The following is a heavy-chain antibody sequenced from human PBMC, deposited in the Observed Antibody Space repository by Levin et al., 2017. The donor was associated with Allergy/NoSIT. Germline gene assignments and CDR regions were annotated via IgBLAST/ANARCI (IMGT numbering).Heavy chain of an antibody. CDR1: GFTFSSYA. V-gene: IGHV3-30-3*01. CDR2: ISYDGSDN. CDR3: ARSLGFGSPFDY. J-gene: IGHJ4*02. Sequence: GESLKISCAASGFTFSSYAMHWVRQAPGKGLEWVAVISYDGSDNYYADSVKGRFTISRDNSKNTLYLQMNSLRADDTAVYYCARSLGFGSPFDYWGQGTLVTVSS. D-gene: IGHD3-10*01.